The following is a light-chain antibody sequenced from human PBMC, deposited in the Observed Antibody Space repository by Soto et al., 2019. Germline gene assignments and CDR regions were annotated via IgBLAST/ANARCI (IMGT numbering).Light chain of an antibody. Sequence: FVLTQTPGTLALSRGERATLSCRASQSVSSSYLAWYQHRPGQAPRLLIFGASSRATGIPDRFSGTGSGTDFTLTISSLQSEDFATYYCQQLNTYPITFGQGTKVDIK. V-gene: IGKV3-20*01. J-gene: IGKJ1*01. CDR1: QSVSSSY. CDR2: GAS. CDR3: QQLNTYPIT.